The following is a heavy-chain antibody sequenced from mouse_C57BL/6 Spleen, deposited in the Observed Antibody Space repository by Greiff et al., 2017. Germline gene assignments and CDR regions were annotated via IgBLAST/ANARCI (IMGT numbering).Heavy chain of an antibody. Sequence: QVQLQQSGAELARPGASVRLSCKASGYTFTSYGISWVKQRTGQGLEWIGEIYPRSGNTYYNEKFKGKATLTADQSSSTSYMELRSLTSDDSAVYFCESFEVYYAMDYWGQGTSVTVSS. CDR3: ESFEVYYAMDY. J-gene: IGHJ4*01. V-gene: IGHV1-81*01. CDR1: GYTFTSYG. CDR2: IYPRSGNT.